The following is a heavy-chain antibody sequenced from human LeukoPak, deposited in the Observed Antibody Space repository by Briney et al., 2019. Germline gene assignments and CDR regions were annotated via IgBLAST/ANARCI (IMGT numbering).Heavy chain of an antibody. Sequence: SETLSLTCTVSGGSISNSNYYWGWIRQPPGKGLEWIGEMNQSGDANYSPSLKSRVTISVDTSKNQFSLKLNSVTAADTAVYYCARGIHSSGWYDYWGQGTLVTVSS. D-gene: IGHD6-19*01. CDR3: ARGIHSSGWYDY. CDR2: MNQSGDA. CDR1: GGSISNSNYY. J-gene: IGHJ4*02. V-gene: IGHV4-39*07.